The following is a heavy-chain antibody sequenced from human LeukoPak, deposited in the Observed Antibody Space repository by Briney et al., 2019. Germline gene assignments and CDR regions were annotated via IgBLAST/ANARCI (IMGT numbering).Heavy chain of an antibody. CDR2: INSNGDIT. D-gene: IGHD6-13*01. J-gene: IGHJ4*02. CDR3: VKSPHASSSYFDY. CDR1: GFSFSSYA. Sequence: GGSLRLSCSASGFSFSSYAMHWVRQAPGKGPEYVSAINSNGDITDYADSVKGRFTISRDNSKDTLYLQMSSLRSDDTAIYYCVKSPHASSSYFDYWGQGTLVTVSS. V-gene: IGHV3-64D*09.